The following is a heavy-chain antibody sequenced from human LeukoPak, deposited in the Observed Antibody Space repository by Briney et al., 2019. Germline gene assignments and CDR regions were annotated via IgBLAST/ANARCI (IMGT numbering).Heavy chain of an antibody. Sequence: SETLSLTCTVSGGSISSYYWSWIRQPAGKGLEWIGRIYTSGSTNYNPSLKSRVTMSVDTSKNQFSLKLSSVTAADTAVYYCARGSGYSYGSLVWFDPWGQGTLVTVSS. D-gene: IGHD5-18*01. CDR1: GGSISSYY. CDR3: ARGSGYSYGSLVWFDP. V-gene: IGHV4-4*07. J-gene: IGHJ5*02. CDR2: IYTSGST.